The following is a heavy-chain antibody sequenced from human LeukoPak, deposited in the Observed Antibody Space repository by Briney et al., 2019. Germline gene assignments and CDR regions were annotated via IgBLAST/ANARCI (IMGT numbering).Heavy chain of an antibody. D-gene: IGHD6-19*01. CDR3: ARDLLLAGTYYYYGMDV. J-gene: IGHJ6*02. Sequence: PGGSLRLSCAASGFTFTSYAMHWVRQAPGKGLEWVAVISYDGSNKFYADSMKGRFTISRDNSKNTLYLQMSSLRAEDTALYYCARDLLLAGTYYYYGMDVWGQGTTVTVS. CDR1: GFTFTSYA. V-gene: IGHV3-30-3*01. CDR2: ISYDGSNK.